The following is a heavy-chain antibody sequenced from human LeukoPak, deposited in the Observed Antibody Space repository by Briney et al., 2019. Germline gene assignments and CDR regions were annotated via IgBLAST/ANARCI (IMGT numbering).Heavy chain of an antibody. CDR2: ISASGGST. CDR1: GFTFSSYA. J-gene: IGHJ3*02. Sequence: GGSLRLSCAASGFTFSSYAMTWVRQAPGKGLEWVSAISASGGSTYYADSVKGRFTISRDNSKNTLYLQMNSLRAEDTAVYYCAAPNSSGWYSDAFDIWGQGTMVTVSS. D-gene: IGHD6-19*01. V-gene: IGHV3-23*01. CDR3: AAPNSSGWYSDAFDI.